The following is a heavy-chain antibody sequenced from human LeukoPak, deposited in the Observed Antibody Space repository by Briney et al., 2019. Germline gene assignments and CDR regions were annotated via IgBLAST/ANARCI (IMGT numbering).Heavy chain of an antibody. Sequence: SETLSLTCTVSGGSISSSSYYWGWIRQPPGKGLEWIGSIYYSGSTYYNPSLKSRVTISVDTSKNQFSLKLSSVTAADTAVYYCVGYSSGWFDYWGQGTLVTASS. D-gene: IGHD6-19*01. CDR3: VGYSSGWFDY. CDR1: GGSISSSSYY. CDR2: IYYSGST. J-gene: IGHJ4*02. V-gene: IGHV4-39*01.